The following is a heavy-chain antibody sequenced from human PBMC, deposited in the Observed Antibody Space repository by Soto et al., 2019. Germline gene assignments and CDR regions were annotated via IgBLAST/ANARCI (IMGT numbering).Heavy chain of an antibody. J-gene: IGHJ4*02. CDR1: GFTFSSYA. CDR3: AKVPYQGAAAGLFDY. V-gene: IGHV3-23*01. Sequence: GGSLRLSCAASGFTFSSYAMSWVRQAPGKGLEWVSAISGSGGSTYYADTVKGRFTISRDNSKNPLYLQMNSLRAEDTAVYYCAKVPYQGAAAGLFDYWGQGTLVTVSS. CDR2: ISGSGGST. D-gene: IGHD6-13*01.